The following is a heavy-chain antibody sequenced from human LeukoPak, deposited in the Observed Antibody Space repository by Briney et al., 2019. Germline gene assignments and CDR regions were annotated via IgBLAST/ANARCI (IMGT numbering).Heavy chain of an antibody. CDR3: SRLYGDYGWFDP. Sequence: SGTLSLTCAVSGDSISGTNWWSWVRRSPGKGLEWIGEMYHTGSSNYNPSLKSRVTISVDKSKNQFSLRLSSVTAADTAVYYCSRLYGDYGWFDPWGQGTLVTVSS. V-gene: IGHV4-4*02. D-gene: IGHD4-17*01. CDR1: GDSISGTNW. CDR2: MYHTGSS. J-gene: IGHJ5*02.